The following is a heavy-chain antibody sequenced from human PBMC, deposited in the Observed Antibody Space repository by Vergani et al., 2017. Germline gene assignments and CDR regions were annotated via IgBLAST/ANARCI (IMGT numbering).Heavy chain of an antibody. V-gene: IGHV4-39*01. CDR1: GGSISSSSYY. CDR2: IYYSGST. J-gene: IGHJ6*03. D-gene: IGHD2-2*02. Sequence: QLQLQESGPGLVKPSETLSLTCTVSGGSISSSSYYWGWIRQPPGKGLEWIGSIYYSGSTYYNPSLKSRVTISVDTSKNQFSLKLSSVTAADTAVYYCARGNGYCSSTSCYRRRDYYYYYYMDVWGKGTTVTVSS. CDR3: ARGNGYCSSTSCYRRRDYYYYYYMDV.